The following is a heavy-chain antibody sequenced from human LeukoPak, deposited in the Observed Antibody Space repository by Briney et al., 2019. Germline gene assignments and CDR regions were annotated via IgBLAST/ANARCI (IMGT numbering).Heavy chain of an antibody. J-gene: IGHJ4*02. Sequence: VSRINGDGSRTTYAASVKGRFTISRDNAKNTLYLQMNSLRAEDTAVYYCARSGFSNEFDYWGQGILVTVSS. D-gene: IGHD1-26*01. V-gene: IGHV3-74*01. CDR3: ARSGFSNEFDY. CDR2: INGDGSRT.